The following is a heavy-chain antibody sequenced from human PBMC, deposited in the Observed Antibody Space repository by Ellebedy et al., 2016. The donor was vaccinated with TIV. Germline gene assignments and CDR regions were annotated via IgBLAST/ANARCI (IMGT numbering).Heavy chain of an antibody. Sequence: MPSETLSLTCTISGGSISSGDYYWSWIRQHPGKGLEWIGYIYYSGSTYYTPSLKSRVTISVDTSKNQFSLNLSSVTAADTAVYYCARALTGMGLWDFYFYGMDVWGQGTTVTVSS. CDR1: GGSISSGDYY. V-gene: IGHV4-31*03. CDR2: IYYSGST. D-gene: IGHD3-16*01. J-gene: IGHJ6*02. CDR3: ARALTGMGLWDFYFYGMDV.